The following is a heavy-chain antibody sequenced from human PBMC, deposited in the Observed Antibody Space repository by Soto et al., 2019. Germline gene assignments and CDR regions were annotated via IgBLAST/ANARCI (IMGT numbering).Heavy chain of an antibody. V-gene: IGHV1-69*06. CDR1: GGTFSSHV. D-gene: IGHD4-17*01. CDR3: ARALNDYGGDFDY. Sequence: QVQLVQSGAEVKKPGSSVKVSCKASGGTFSSHVFNWVRQAPGQGLEWMGGFIPFFGTPKYAQRFQGRVTITADKSTSTAYMELSRLRSDDTAIYYCARALNDYGGDFDYWGQGTLVTVSS. CDR2: FIPFFGTP. J-gene: IGHJ4*02.